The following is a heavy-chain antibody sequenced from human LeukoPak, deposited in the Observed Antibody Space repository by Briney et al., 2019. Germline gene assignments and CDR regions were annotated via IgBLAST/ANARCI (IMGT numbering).Heavy chain of an antibody. D-gene: IGHD3-16*01. CDR2: ISGSSHSRT. Sequence: PGGSLRLSCAASGFTFSHAWMSWVRQAPGQGLEWVSTISGSSHSRTDYADSVKGRFTISRDNSQNTLFLQVDTLRVEDTATYYCAKDRSLGRLVHEAFDVWGQGTMVVVSS. J-gene: IGHJ3*01. CDR3: AKDRSLGRLVHEAFDV. V-gene: IGHV3-23*01. CDR1: GFTFSHAW.